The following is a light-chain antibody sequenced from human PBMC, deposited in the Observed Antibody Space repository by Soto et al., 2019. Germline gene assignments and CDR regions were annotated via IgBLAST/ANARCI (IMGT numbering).Light chain of an antibody. CDR2: LEGSGSY. V-gene: IGLV4-60*03. CDR3: ETWDSNTRV. Sequence: QSVLTQSSSASASLGSSVKLTCTLSSGHSSYIIAWHQQQPGKAPRYLMKLEGSGSYNQGSGVPDRFSGSSSGGDRYLTISNLQSEDEADYYCETWDSNTRVFGGGTKLTVL. J-gene: IGLJ3*02. CDR1: SGHSSYI.